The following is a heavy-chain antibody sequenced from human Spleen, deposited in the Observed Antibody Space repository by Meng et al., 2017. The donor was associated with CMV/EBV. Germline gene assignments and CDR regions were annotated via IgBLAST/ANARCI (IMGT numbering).Heavy chain of an antibody. J-gene: IGHJ4*02. V-gene: IGHV3-7*01. Sequence: GESLKISCATSGFIFNNYWMSWVRQAPGKGLEWVANIKQDGSEKHYVDSVKGRFTISRDNAKNSLHLQVNSLRVEDTAVYYCARSSRIDYWGQGTLVTVSS. D-gene: IGHD1-14*01. CDR2: IKQDGSEK. CDR3: ARSSRIDY. CDR1: GFIFNNYW.